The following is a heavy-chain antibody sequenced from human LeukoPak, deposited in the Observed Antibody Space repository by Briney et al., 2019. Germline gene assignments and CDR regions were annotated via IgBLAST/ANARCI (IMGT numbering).Heavy chain of an antibody. Sequence: GGSLRLSCAASGFTFSSYAMSWVRQAPGKGLEWVSAISGSGGSTYYADSVKGRFTISRDNSKDTLYLQMNSLRAEDTAVYYCAKVYRAYSRPGSFDYWGQGTLVTVSS. J-gene: IGHJ4*02. CDR1: GFTFSSYA. V-gene: IGHV3-23*01. CDR2: ISGSGGST. D-gene: IGHD4-11*01. CDR3: AKVYRAYSRPGSFDY.